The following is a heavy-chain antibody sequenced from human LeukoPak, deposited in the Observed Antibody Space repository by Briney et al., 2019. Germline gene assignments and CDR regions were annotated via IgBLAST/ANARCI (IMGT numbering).Heavy chain of an antibody. D-gene: IGHD5-12*01. CDR3: AIYSGYGTNAFDI. CDR1: GFTFSSYA. J-gene: IGHJ3*02. Sequence: GGSLRLSCAASGFTFSSYAMTWVRQGPGKGVEWGSDISGGGGNTYYADSVKGRFTISRDNSKNTLYLQMHSLRAEDTAVYYCAIYSGYGTNAFDIWGQGTMVTVSS. V-gene: IGHV3-23*01. CDR2: ISGGGGNT.